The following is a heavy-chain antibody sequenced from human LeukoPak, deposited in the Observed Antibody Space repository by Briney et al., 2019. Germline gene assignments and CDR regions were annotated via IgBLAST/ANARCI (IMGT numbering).Heavy chain of an antibody. J-gene: IGHJ4*02. Sequence: SGPTLVKPTQTLTLTCTFSGFSLSTDAEVVGWVRQPPGKAPEWLTFIYGNNDQRYSPSLNSRLTITKDTSKNQVVLTMTDMESVDTATYYCIHHPTVTSVDDWGQGTLVTVSS. CDR2: IYGNNDQ. CDR1: GFSLSTDAEV. V-gene: IGHV2-5*01. CDR3: IHHPTVTSVDD. D-gene: IGHD4-17*01.